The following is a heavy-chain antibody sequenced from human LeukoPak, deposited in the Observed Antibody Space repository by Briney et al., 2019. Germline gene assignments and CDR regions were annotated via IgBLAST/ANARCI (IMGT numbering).Heavy chain of an antibody. Sequence: SVKLSCKASGGTFSSYAISWVRQAPGQGLEWMGRIIPIFGTTNYAQKFQGRVTITTDESTSTAYMELSSLRSEDTAVYYCARHDYYDSSGYRDWGQGTLVTASS. CDR1: GGTFSSYA. D-gene: IGHD3-22*01. J-gene: IGHJ4*02. CDR3: ARHDYYDSSGYRD. CDR2: IIPIFGTT. V-gene: IGHV1-69*05.